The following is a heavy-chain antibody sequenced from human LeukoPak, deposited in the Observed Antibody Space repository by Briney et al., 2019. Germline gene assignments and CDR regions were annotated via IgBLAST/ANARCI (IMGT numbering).Heavy chain of an antibody. V-gene: IGHV1-18*01. CDR3: ARDYDSSGWYKNHYYYYYGMDV. Sequence: GASVTVSCMASGYTFTSYGISWVRQAPGQGLEGMGWISAYNGNTNYAQKLQGRVTMTTDTSTSTAYMELRSLRSDDTAVYYCARDYDSSGWYKNHYYYYYGMDVWGQGTTVTVSS. J-gene: IGHJ6*02. CDR1: GYTFTSYG. D-gene: IGHD6-19*01. CDR2: ISAYNGNT.